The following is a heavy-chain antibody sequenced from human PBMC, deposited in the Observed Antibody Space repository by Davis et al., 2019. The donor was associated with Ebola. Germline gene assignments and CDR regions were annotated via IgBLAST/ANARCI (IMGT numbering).Heavy chain of an antibody. D-gene: IGHD1-26*01. CDR1: GYPFANYW. V-gene: IGHV5-10-1*01. J-gene: IGHJ4*02. Sequence: GESLKISCKGSGYPFANYWIAWVRQMPGKGLEWMGRIDPSDSYTNYSPSFQGHVTISADKSISTAYLQWSSLKASDTAMYYCARERAVTYFDYWGQGTLVTVSS. CDR2: IDPSDSYT. CDR3: ARERAVTYFDY.